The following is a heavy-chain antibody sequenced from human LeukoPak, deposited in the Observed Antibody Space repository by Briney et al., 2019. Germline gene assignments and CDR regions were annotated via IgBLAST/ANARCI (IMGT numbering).Heavy chain of an antibody. V-gene: IGHV3-23*01. J-gene: IGHJ3*02. CDR1: GFTFSSYA. CDR2: ITASGGDT. D-gene: IGHD6-13*01. CDR3: AKDRVGTDAFDI. Sequence: GGSLRLSCAASGFTFSSYAMSWVRQAPGKGLEWVSVITASGGDTYYADSVKGRFTISRDNSKNTLYLQMNSLRAEDTAVYYCAKDRVGTDAFDIWGQGTMVTVSS.